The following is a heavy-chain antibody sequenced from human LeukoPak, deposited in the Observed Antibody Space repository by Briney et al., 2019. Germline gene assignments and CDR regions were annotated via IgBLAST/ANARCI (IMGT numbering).Heavy chain of an antibody. CDR2: IYYSGST. CDR3: ARLLTDSSGYYFSSWGYYYYMDV. V-gene: IGHV4-59*01. CDR1: GGSISSYY. D-gene: IGHD3-22*01. J-gene: IGHJ6*03. Sequence: SETLSRTCTVSGGSISSYYWSWIRQPPGKGLEWIGYIYYSGSTNYNPSLKSRVTISVDTSKNQFSLKLSSVTAADTAVYYCARLLTDSSGYYFSSWGYYYYMDVWGKGTTVTVSS.